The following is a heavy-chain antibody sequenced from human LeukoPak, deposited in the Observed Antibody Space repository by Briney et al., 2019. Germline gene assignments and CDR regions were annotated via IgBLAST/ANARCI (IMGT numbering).Heavy chain of an antibody. CDR2: IYYSGST. CDR1: GGSITNNSY. CDR3: AREDSTGWFDP. V-gene: IGHV4-39*07. Sequence: SETLSLTCTVSGGSITNNSYWAWIRQPPGKGLGWIGRIYYSGSTYYNPSLKSRVTISLGTSNNQFSLKLSSVTAADTAVYYCAREDSTGWFDPWGQGTLVTVSS. D-gene: IGHD1-14*01. J-gene: IGHJ5*02.